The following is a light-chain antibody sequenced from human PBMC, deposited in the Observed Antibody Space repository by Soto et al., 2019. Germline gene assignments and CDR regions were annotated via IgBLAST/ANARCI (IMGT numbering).Light chain of an antibody. V-gene: IGKV3-15*01. J-gene: IGKJ4*01. CDR1: QSVINSY. Sequence: ETVLTQSPGTLSLSPGERATLSCRASQSVINSYLAWYQQIPGQPPRLLIYGASTRATGVPARFSGSGSGTEFTLTISSLQSEDFAVYYCQQYNNWPLTFGGGTKVDIK. CDR3: QQYNNWPLT. CDR2: GAS.